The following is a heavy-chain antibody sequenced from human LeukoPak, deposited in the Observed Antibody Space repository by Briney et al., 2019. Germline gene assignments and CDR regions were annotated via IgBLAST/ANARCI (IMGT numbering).Heavy chain of an antibody. CDR3: ARPAGYCSGGSCYFDY. Sequence: GGSLRLSCAASGFTFSSYEMNWVRQAPGKGLEWVSYISSSGSTIYYADSVKGRFTISRDNSKNTLYLQMNSLRAEDTAVYYCARPAGYCSGGSCYFDYWGQGTLVTVSS. V-gene: IGHV3-48*03. D-gene: IGHD2-15*01. J-gene: IGHJ4*02. CDR1: GFTFSSYE. CDR2: ISSSGSTI.